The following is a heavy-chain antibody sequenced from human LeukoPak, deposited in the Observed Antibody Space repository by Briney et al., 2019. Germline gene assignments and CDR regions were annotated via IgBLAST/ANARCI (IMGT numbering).Heavy chain of an antibody. CDR1: GYTFTSYD. J-gene: IGHJ6*03. CDR2: MNPNSGNT. V-gene: IGHV1-8*01. Sequence: ASVKVSCKASGYTFTSYDINWVRQATGQGLEWMGWMNPNSGNTNYAQKYQGRVTMTTDTSTSTAYMELRSLRSDDTAVYYCARDRGYSYGLNYYMDVWGKGTTVTISS. CDR3: ARDRGYSYGLNYYMDV. D-gene: IGHD5-18*01.